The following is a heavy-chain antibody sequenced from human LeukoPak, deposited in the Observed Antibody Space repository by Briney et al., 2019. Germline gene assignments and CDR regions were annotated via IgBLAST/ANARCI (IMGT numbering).Heavy chain of an antibody. J-gene: IGHJ3*02. D-gene: IGHD3-10*02. Sequence: GGSLRLSCAASGFTVSSNYMSWVRQAPGKGLEWVSVIYSGGSTYYADSVKGRFTISRHNSKNTLYLQMNSLRAEDTAVYYCASPMFEGSNDAFDIWGQGTIVTVSS. CDR3: ASPMFEGSNDAFDI. CDR1: GFTVSSNY. CDR2: IYSGGST. V-gene: IGHV3-53*04.